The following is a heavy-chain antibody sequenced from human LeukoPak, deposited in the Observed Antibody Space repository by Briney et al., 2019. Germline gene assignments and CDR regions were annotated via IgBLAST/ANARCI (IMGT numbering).Heavy chain of an antibody. Sequence: GGSLRLSCAASGFTFSSYAMSWVRQAPGKGLEWVSAISGSGGSTYYADSVKGRFTISRDNSKNTLYLQMNSLRAEDTAVYYRAKDRGFGGVLGGMDVWGQGTTVTVSS. D-gene: IGHD3-16*01. CDR3: AKDRGFGGVLGGMDV. J-gene: IGHJ6*02. V-gene: IGHV3-23*01. CDR2: ISGSGGST. CDR1: GFTFSSYA.